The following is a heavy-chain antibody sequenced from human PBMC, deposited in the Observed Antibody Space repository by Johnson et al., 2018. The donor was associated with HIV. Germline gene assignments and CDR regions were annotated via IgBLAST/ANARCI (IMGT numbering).Heavy chain of an antibody. CDR3: ARAAIAYYNVWSGYSDAFDI. CDR1: GFTFSSFG. CDR2: IRYDGSNK. V-gene: IGHV3-30*02. Sequence: QVQLVESGGGVVQPGGSLRLSCAASGFTFSSFGMHWVRQAPGKGLEWVAFIRYDGSNKYYAESVKGRFTISRDNSKNTLYLQMNSLRADDTAVYYCARAAIAYYNVWSGYSDAFDIWGQGTMVTVSS. J-gene: IGHJ3*02. D-gene: IGHD3-3*01.